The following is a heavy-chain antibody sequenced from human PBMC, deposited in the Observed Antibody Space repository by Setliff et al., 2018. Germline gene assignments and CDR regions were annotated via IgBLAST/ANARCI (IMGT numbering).Heavy chain of an antibody. CDR1: GASISSGTYY. D-gene: IGHD1-1*01. CDR3: ARTGTYRYFDY. V-gene: IGHV4-39*01. Sequence: SETLSLTCTVSGASISSGTYYWAWIRQPPGKGLEWIGRIYYRGTTYSNASLASRLTMSVDTAKNQFSLMLTSVTAADTAVYYCARTGTYRYFDYWGQGTRVTVSS. CDR2: IYYRGTT. J-gene: IGHJ4*02.